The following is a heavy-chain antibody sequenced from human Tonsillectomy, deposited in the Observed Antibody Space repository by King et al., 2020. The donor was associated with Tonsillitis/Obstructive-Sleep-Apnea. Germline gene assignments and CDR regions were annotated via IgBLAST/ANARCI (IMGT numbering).Heavy chain of an antibody. V-gene: IGHV4-39*01. CDR3: ARFEARVNWFDP. CDR1: GGSISSSSYY. D-gene: IGHD6-6*01. Sequence: QLQESGPGLVKPSETLSLTCTVSGGSISSSSYYWGWIRQPPGKGLEWIGSIYYSGSTYYNPSLKSRVTISVDTSKNQFSLKLSSVTAADTAVYYCARFEARVNWFDPWGQGTLVTVSS. CDR2: IYYSGST. J-gene: IGHJ5*02.